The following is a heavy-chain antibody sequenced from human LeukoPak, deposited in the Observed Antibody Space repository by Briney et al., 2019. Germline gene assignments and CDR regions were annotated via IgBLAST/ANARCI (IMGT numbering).Heavy chain of an antibody. CDR1: GYTFTGYY. V-gene: IGHV1-2*02. Sequence: ASVKVSCKTSGYTFTGYYMHWVRQAPGQGLEWMGWINTNSGGTNYAEKFQGRVTMTRDTSINTAYMELSSLRSDDTAVYYCAKTYDSGAYYPDYWGQGTLVTVSS. CDR2: INTNSGGT. J-gene: IGHJ4*02. D-gene: IGHD3-22*01. CDR3: AKTYDSGAYYPDY.